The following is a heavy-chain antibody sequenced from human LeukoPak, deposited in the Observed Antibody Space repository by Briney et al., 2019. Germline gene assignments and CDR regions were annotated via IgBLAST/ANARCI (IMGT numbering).Heavy chain of an antibody. V-gene: IGHV3-21*01. Sequence: GGSLRLSCAASGFTFSSYSMNWVRQAPGKGLEWVSXXXSSSSYIYYADSVKGRFTISRDNAKNSLYLQMNSLRAEDTAVYYCARGGGLWSYYYGMDVWGQGTTVTVSS. CDR2: XXSSSSYI. J-gene: IGHJ6*02. D-gene: IGHD4/OR15-4a*01. CDR1: GFTFSSYS. CDR3: ARGGGLWSYYYGMDV.